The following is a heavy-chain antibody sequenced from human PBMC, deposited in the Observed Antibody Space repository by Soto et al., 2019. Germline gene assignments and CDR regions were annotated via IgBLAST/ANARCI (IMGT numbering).Heavy chain of an antibody. CDR3: GKQTVYYGWFDP. V-gene: IGHV5-51*01. D-gene: IGHD3-16*01. CDR2: IYPGDSDT. J-gene: IGHJ5*02. CDR1: GYSFTSYW. Sequence: GESLKISCKGSGYSFTSYWIGWVRQIPGKGLEWMGIIYPGDSDTRYSPSFQDQLTISADKSISTAYLQWSSLKASDTAMYYCGKQTVYYGWFDPGGQGTLVTVS.